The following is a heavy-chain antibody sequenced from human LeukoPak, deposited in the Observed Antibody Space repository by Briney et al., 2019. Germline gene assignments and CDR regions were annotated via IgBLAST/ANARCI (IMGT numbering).Heavy chain of an antibody. Sequence: SETLSLTCTVSGGSISSSSYYWGWIRQPPGKGLEWIGSIYYSGSTYYNPPLKSRVTISVDTSKNQFSLKLSSVTAADTAVYYCARQTDYDYVWGSYRYFSGWFDPWGQGTLVTVSS. D-gene: IGHD3-16*02. CDR1: GGSISSSSYY. V-gene: IGHV4-39*01. CDR3: ARQTDYDYVWGSYRYFSGWFDP. J-gene: IGHJ5*02. CDR2: IYYSGST.